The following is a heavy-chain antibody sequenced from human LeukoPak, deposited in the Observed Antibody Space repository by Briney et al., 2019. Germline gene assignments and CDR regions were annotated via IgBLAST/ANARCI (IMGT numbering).Heavy chain of an antibody. J-gene: IGHJ4*02. CDR3: ARDSLAAAGRFDY. Sequence: SGGSLRLSCAASGFTFSSYSMNWVRQAPGKGLEWVSSISSSSSYIYYADSVKGRFTISRDNAKSSLYLQMNSLRAEDTAVYYCARDSLAAAGRFDYWGQGTLVTVSS. CDR1: GFTFSSYS. V-gene: IGHV3-21*01. CDR2: ISSSSSYI. D-gene: IGHD6-13*01.